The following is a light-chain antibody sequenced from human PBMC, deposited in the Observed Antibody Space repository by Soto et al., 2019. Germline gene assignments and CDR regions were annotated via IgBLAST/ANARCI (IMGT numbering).Light chain of an antibody. V-gene: IGKV3-11*01. Sequence: EVILTQSPATLSLSPGERATLSCRASQSVDRSLGWYLEKPGQAPRLLIYGAYHRAPGIPARFRGSGSGTDFTLKIDCVEVDDFAVYYCPQYKNWPPITFGQGTRLDIK. CDR1: QSVDRS. J-gene: IGKJ5*01. CDR2: GAY. CDR3: PQYKNWPPIT.